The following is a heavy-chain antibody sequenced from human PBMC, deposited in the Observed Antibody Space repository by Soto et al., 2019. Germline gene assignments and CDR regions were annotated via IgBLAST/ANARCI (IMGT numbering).Heavy chain of an antibody. CDR3: ARDWSPTCSGGSCYPHS. Sequence: EVQLVESGGGLVQPGGSLRLSCAASGFTVSSNYMSWVRQAPGKGLEWVSVFYSGGRTYYAESVKGRFTISRDNSKNTLCLQMNSLRAEDTAVYYCARDWSPTCSGGSCYPHSWGQGTLVTVSS. J-gene: IGHJ4*02. V-gene: IGHV3-66*01. CDR1: GFTVSSNY. CDR2: FYSGGRT. D-gene: IGHD2-15*01.